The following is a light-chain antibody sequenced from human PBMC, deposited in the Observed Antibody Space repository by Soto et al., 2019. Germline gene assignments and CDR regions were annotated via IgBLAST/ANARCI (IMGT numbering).Light chain of an antibody. J-gene: IGLJ3*02. CDR1: SSDVGGYNY. V-gene: IGLV2-14*01. CDR3: NSYTSTSTRV. Sequence: QSALTQPASVSGSPGQSITISCTGTSSDVGGYNYVSWYQQYPGKAPKLMIYDVSTRPSGVSNRFSGSKSDNTASLTISGLQAEDEADYYCNSYTSTSTRVFGGGTKLTVL. CDR2: DVS.